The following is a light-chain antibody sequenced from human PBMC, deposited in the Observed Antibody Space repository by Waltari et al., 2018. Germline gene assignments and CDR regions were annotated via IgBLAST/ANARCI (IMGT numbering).Light chain of an antibody. CDR2: DVS. J-gene: IGLJ2*01. Sequence: QSALTQPASVSGSPGQSITISCTGTSSGVGGYHYVSWFQQHPGKAPKLMIYDVSNRPSGVSNRFSGSKSGNTASLTISGLQAEDEADYYCSSYTSSSTLVFGGGTKLTVL. CDR1: SSGVGGYHY. CDR3: SSYTSSSTLV. V-gene: IGLV2-14*03.